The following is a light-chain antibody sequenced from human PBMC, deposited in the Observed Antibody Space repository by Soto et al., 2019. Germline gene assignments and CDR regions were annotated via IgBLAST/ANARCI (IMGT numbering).Light chain of an antibody. V-gene: IGLV2-14*01. J-gene: IGLJ3*02. CDR1: SSDVGGYNY. Sequence: QSALTQPASVSGSPGQSITISCTGTSSDVGGYNYVSWYQQHPGKAPKLMIYDVSNRPSGVSNRFSGSKSGNTASQTISGLQAEDEADYYCSSYTSSSWVFGGGTKVTVL. CDR2: DVS. CDR3: SSYTSSSWV.